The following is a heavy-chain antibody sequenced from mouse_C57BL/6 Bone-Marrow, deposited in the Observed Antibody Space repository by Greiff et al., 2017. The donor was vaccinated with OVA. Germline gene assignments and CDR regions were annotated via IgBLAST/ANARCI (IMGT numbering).Heavy chain of an antibody. D-gene: IGHD1-1*01. J-gene: IGHJ4*01. CDR2: ISSGSSTI. CDR1: GFTFSDYG. Sequence: DVQLVESGGGLVKPGGSLKLSCAASGFTFSDYGMHWVRQAPEKGLEWVAYISSGSSTIYYADTVKGRFTISRDNAKNTLFLQMTSLRSEDTAMYYCARIVANYYAMDYWGQGTSVTVSS. V-gene: IGHV5-17*01. CDR3: ARIVANYYAMDY.